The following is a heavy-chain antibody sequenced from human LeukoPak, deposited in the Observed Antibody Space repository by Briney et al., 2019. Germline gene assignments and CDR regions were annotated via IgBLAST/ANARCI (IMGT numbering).Heavy chain of an antibody. CDR2: IYPGDSDT. D-gene: IGHD6-19*01. J-gene: IGHJ4*02. CDR3: ARRPSTGIAVAGYDY. V-gene: IGHV5-51*01. CDR1: GYSFTSYW. Sequence: GESLQISCKGSGYSFTSYWIGWVRPMPGKGLEWMGIIYPGDSDTRYSPSFQGQVTISADKSISTAYLQWSSLKASDTAMYYCARRPSTGIAVAGYDYWGRGTLVTVSS.